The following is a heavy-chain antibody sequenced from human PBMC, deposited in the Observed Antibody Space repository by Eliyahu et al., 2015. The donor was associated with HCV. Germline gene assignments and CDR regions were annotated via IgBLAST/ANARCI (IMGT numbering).Heavy chain of an antibody. CDR1: GDSISSRSYY. J-gene: IGHJ4*02. V-gene: IGHV4-39*01. Sequence: QLQLQESGPGLVKPSETLSLTCTVSGDSISSRSYYWVWIRQPPGKGLEWIGSISNSGSIYYNPSLKSRVTITVDTSKNQFSLKLSSVTAADTAVYYCARQGYSSGYHYGYWGQGTLVTVSS. D-gene: IGHD3-22*01. CDR2: ISNSGSI. CDR3: ARQGYSSGYHYGY.